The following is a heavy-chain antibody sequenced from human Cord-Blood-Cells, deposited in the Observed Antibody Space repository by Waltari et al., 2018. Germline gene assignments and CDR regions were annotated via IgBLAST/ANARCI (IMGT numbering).Heavy chain of an antibody. J-gene: IGHJ5*02. Sequence: QVQLVESGGGVVQPGRSLRLSCVASGFTFSSYGMHWVRQAPGKGLEWVAVISYDGSNKYYADSVKGRFTIARDNSKNTLYLQMNSLRAEDTAVYYCARGVTSSSSEWFDPWGQGTLVTVSS. D-gene: IGHD6-6*01. CDR3: ARGVTSSSSEWFDP. CDR1: GFTFSSYG. CDR2: ISYDGSNK. V-gene: IGHV3-30*03.